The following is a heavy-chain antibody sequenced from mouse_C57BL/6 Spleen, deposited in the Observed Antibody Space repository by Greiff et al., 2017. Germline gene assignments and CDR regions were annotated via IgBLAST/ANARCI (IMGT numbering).Heavy chain of an antibody. Sequence: EVMPVESGGGLVKPGVSLKLPCAASGFTFSDYGMHWVRQAPGKGLEWVAYISSGSSTIYYADTVKGRFTISRDNAKNTLFLQMTSLRSEDTAMYYCARPHYGSSSFDYWGQGTTLTVSS. CDR1: GFTFSDYG. CDR3: ARPHYGSSSFDY. D-gene: IGHD1-1*01. CDR2: ISSGSSTI. V-gene: IGHV5-17*01. J-gene: IGHJ2*01.